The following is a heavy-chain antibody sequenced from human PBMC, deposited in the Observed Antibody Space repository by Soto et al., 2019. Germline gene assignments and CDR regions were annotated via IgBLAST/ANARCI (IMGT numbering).Heavy chain of an antibody. CDR3: ARPFWKRKTYYYYYMDV. CDR2: VNNGGGGT. Sequence: PGGSLRLSCAASGFTFSNYAMTWVRQAPGKGPEWISTVNNGGGGTYYADSVKGRFTISRDNSKNTLYLQMNSLRAEDTAVYYCARPFWKRKTYYYYYMDVWGKGTTVTVSS. D-gene: IGHD3-3*01. V-gene: IGHV3-23*01. CDR1: GFTFSNYA. J-gene: IGHJ6*03.